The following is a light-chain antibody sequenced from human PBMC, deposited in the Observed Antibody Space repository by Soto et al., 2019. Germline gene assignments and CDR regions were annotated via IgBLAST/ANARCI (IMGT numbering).Light chain of an antibody. CDR3: MQALQTPLT. CDR2: FGS. Sequence: DIVMTQSPLCLPVTPGETASISCRSSASLLHSNGYNCLDWYVQKPGQSPQLLIYFGSYRASGVPDRFSGSGSGTDFTLKISRVEAEDVGVYYCMQALQTPLTFGGGTKVEIK. CDR1: ASLLHSNGYNC. V-gene: IGKV2-28*01. J-gene: IGKJ4*01.